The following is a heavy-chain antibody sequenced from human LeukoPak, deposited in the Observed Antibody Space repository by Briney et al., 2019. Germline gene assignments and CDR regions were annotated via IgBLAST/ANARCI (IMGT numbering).Heavy chain of an antibody. D-gene: IGHD2-2*01. Sequence: GGSLRLSCAASGFTFSSYTVNWVRQAPGKGLEWVSSISGSSRHKYSADSVKGRFTISSDNAKNSLYLQMNSLRAEDTAVYYCARTANLAPGYYIDYWGQGTLVTVSS. J-gene: IGHJ4*02. CDR1: GFTFSSYT. CDR2: ISGSSRHK. V-gene: IGHV3-21*01. CDR3: ARTANLAPGYYIDY.